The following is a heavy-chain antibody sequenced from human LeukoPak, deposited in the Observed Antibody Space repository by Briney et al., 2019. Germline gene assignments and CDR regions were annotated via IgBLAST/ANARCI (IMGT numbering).Heavy chain of an antibody. V-gene: IGHV4-34*01. D-gene: IGHD3-10*01. J-gene: IGHJ6*03. Sequence: PSETLSLTCAVYGGSFSGYYWSWIRQPPRKGLEWVGEINHSGSTNYNPSLKSRVTISVDTSKNQFSLKLSSVTAADTAVYYCARQSITMVRGVIISYYYYYMDVWGKGNTVTISS. CDR3: ARQSITMVRGVIISYYYYYMDV. CDR1: GGSFSGYY. CDR2: INHSGST.